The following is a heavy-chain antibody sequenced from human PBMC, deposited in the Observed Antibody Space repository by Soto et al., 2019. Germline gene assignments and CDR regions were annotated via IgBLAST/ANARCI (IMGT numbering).Heavy chain of an antibody. CDR3: AKDQQQQLAPPGFGY. D-gene: IGHD6-13*01. V-gene: IGHV3-23*01. CDR1: GFTFSSYA. CDR2: ISGSGGST. Sequence: PGGSLRLSCAASGFTFSSYAMSWVRQAPGKGLEWVSAISGSGGSTYYADSVKGRFTISRDNSKNTLYLQMNSLRAEDTAVYYCAKDQQQQLAPPGFGYWGQGTLVTVSS. J-gene: IGHJ4*02.